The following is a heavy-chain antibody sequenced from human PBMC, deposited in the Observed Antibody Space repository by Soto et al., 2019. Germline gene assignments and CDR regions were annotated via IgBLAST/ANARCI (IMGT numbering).Heavy chain of an antibody. D-gene: IGHD6-13*01. CDR1: GGSVSSGSYY. CDR2: IYYSGST. V-gene: IGHV4-61*01. J-gene: IGHJ6*02. CDR3: ARDRKGYSSSSYGMDV. Sequence: SETLSLTCTVSGGSVSSGSYYWSWIRQPPGKGLEWIGYIYYSGSTNYNPSLKSRVTISVDTSKNQFSLKLSSVTAADTAVYYCARDRKGYSSSSYGMDVWGQGTTVTVSS.